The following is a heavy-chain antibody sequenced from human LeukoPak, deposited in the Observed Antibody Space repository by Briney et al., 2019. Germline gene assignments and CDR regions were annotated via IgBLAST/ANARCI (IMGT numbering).Heavy chain of an antibody. CDR1: GFTVSSNY. Sequence: PGGSLRLSCAASGFTVSSNYMSWVRQAPGKGLEWVSVIYSGGSTYYADSVKGRFTISRDNSKNTLYLQVNSLRAEDTAVYYCAKWGSGRDGYNGAGYWGQGTLVTVSS. CDR3: AKWGSGRDGYNGAGY. CDR2: IYSGGST. J-gene: IGHJ4*02. V-gene: IGHV3-53*01. D-gene: IGHD5-24*01.